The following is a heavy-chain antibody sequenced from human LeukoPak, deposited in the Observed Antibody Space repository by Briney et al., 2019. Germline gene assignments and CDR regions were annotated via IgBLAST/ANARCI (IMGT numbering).Heavy chain of an antibody. Sequence: KPSESLSLTCAVYGGPFSGYYWTWIRQPPGKGLEWVGEITDSGSTNYNPSLKSRVTISVDTSKNQFSLKLSSVTAADTAVYYCARGPMRGWFDPWGQGTLVTVSS. V-gene: IGHV4-34*01. J-gene: IGHJ5*02. CDR2: ITDSGST. CDR1: GGPFSGYY. CDR3: ARGPMRGWFDP.